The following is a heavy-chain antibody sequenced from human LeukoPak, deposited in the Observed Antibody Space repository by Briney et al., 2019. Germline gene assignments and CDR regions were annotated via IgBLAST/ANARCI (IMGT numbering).Heavy chain of an antibody. CDR2: IIASSGST. CDR3: AKGAYDYVEIGYFDH. Sequence: GGSLRLSCAPSGFSLSNYGLSWVRQAPGKGLEWVSLIIASSGSTVYADSVKGRFTISRDNSKNTLYPQMNSLRAEDTAVYYCAKGAYDYVEIGYFDHWGQGTLVTVSS. CDR1: GFSLSNYG. V-gene: IGHV3-23*01. D-gene: IGHD5-12*01. J-gene: IGHJ4*02.